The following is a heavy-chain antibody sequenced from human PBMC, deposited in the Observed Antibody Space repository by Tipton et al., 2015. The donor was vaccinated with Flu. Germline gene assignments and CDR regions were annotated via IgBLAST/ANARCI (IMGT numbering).Heavy chain of an antibody. CDR1: SGSIRSTNYF. J-gene: IGHJ4*02. V-gene: IGHV4-39*01. CDR3: ARLSYYDVDLKNFYFDH. D-gene: IGHD3-10*02. CDR2: IYPSRTT. Sequence: TLSLTCTVSSGSIRSTNYFCAWIRQPPGKRLELIGSIYPSRTTYYNPSLKSRVTISVDTSKSQFSLMLRSVTAADTAVYYCARLSYYDVDLKNFYFDHWGQGALVTVSS.